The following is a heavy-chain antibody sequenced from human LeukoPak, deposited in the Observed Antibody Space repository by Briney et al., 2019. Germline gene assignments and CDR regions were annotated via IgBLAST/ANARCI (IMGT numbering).Heavy chain of an antibody. CDR1: GFMLDEYG. D-gene: IGHD4-17*01. Sequence: GGSLRLSCEASGFMLDEYGMSWVRQVPGKGLEWVSGINWNGGSIGYADSVKGRFIISRDNAKNSLYLQMNSLRAEDTALYHCAREGYGDYERGALDLWGQGTMVTVSS. CDR3: AREGYGDYERGALDL. J-gene: IGHJ3*01. CDR2: INWNGGSI. V-gene: IGHV3-20*01.